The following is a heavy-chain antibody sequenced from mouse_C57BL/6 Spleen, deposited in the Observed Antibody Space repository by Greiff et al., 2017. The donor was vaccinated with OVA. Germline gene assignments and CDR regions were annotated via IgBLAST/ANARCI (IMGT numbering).Heavy chain of an antibody. CDR2: INPNNGGT. D-gene: IGHD1-1*01. J-gene: IGHJ2*01. V-gene: IGHV1-22*01. CDR3: ARWNYGRAPFDY. Sequence: VHVKQSGPELVKPGASVKMSCKASGYTFTDYNMHWVKQSHGKSLEWIGYINPNNGGTSYNQKFKGKATLTVNKSSSTAYMELRSLTSEDSAVYYCARWNYGRAPFDYWGQGTTLTVSS. CDR1: GYTFTDYN.